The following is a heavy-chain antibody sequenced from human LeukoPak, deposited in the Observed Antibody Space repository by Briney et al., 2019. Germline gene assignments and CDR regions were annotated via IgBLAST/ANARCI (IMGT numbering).Heavy chain of an antibody. Sequence: SETLSLTCGVSGGSISSNNWWSWVRQPPGQGLEWIGEIYHSGSANYNPSLKSRVTISVDKSKNQLSLKLISVTAADTAVYYWARAPLYCSGFSGGEWGQGTLVTVSS. J-gene: IGHJ4*02. CDR1: GGSISSNNW. V-gene: IGHV4-4*02. CDR3: ARAPLYCSGFSGGE. CDR2: IYHSGSA. D-gene: IGHD2-15*01.